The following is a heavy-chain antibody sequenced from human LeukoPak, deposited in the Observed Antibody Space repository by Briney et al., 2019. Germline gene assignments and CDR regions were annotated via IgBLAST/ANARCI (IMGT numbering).Heavy chain of an antibody. Sequence: SGGSLRLSCVASGFTFSGYAMSWVRQVPGKGLNWVTAITGNGGTTYYADSVKGRFTISRDNSKNTLYLQMNSLRAEDTAVYYCARRDYYDSRGYLPLFDYWGQGTLVTVSS. D-gene: IGHD3-22*01. CDR2: ITGNGGTT. CDR1: GFTFSGYA. CDR3: ARRDYYDSRGYLPLFDY. J-gene: IGHJ4*02. V-gene: IGHV3-23*01.